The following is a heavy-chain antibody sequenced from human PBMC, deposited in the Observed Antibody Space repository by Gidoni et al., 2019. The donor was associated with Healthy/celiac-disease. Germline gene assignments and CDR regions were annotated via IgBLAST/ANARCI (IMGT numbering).Heavy chain of an antibody. CDR3: ARTPMVRGVFFDY. V-gene: IGHV4-39*01. J-gene: IGHJ4*02. Sequence: QLQLQESGPGLVKPAETLSLTCTVSGGSISSSSYYWGWIRQPPGKGLEWIGSIYYSGSTYYNPSLKSRVTVSVDTSKNQFSLKLSSVTAADTAVYYCARTPMVRGVFFDYWGQGTLVTVSS. D-gene: IGHD3-10*01. CDR2: IYYSGST. CDR1: GGSISSSSYY.